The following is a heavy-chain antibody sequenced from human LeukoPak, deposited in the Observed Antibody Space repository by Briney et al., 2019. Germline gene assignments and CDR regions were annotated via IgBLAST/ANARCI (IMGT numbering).Heavy chain of an antibody. CDR3: AKAPYYDILTGYFVDY. V-gene: IGHV3-23*01. D-gene: IGHD3-9*01. CDR2: ISGSGGST. CDR1: GFTFSSYA. Sequence: TGGSLRLSCAASGFTFSSYAMSWVRQAPGKGLEWVSAISGSGGSTYYADSVKGRFTISRDNSKNTLYLQMNSLRAEDTAVYYCAKAPYYDILTGYFVDYWGQGTLVIVSS. J-gene: IGHJ4*02.